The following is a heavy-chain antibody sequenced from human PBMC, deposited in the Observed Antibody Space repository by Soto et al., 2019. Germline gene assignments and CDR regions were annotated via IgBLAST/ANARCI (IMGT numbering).Heavy chain of an antibody. J-gene: IGHJ4*02. CDR2: IYHSGST. Sequence: QVQLQESGPGLVKPSGTLSLTCAVSGGSISSSNWWSWVRQPPGKGLEWIGEIYHSGSTNYHPSLKRRVTISVDKSKNQFSLKLSSVTAADTAVYYCARRAVGATSFDYWGQGTLVTVSS. D-gene: IGHD1-26*01. CDR3: ARRAVGATSFDY. V-gene: IGHV4-4*02. CDR1: GGSISSSNW.